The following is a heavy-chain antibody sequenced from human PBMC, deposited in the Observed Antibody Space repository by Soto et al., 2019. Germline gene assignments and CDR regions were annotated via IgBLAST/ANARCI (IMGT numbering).Heavy chain of an antibody. D-gene: IGHD2-2*01. CDR1: GFTFSSYG. Sequence: PGGSLRLSCAASGFTFSSYGMHWARQAPGKGLEWVAVISYDGSNKYYGDSVKGRFTISRDNPKNTLFLQMNSLRAEDTAVSYFAKVTDYCSSSRCPREYYYYYGLDIWGQG. V-gene: IGHV3-30*18. CDR3: AKVTDYCSSSRCPREYYYYYGLDI. CDR2: ISYDGSNK. J-gene: IGHJ6*02.